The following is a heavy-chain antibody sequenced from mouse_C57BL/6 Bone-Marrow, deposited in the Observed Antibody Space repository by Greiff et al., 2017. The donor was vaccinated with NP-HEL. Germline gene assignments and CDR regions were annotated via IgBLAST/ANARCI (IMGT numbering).Heavy chain of an antibody. J-gene: IGHJ3*01. CDR1: GYTFTSYG. V-gene: IGHV1-81*01. D-gene: IGHD2-2*01. CDR3: ARSLYYGYDRFAY. CDR2: IYPRSGNT. Sequence: QVQLQQSGAELARPGASVKLSCKASGYTFTSYGISWVKQRTGQGLEWIGEIYPRSGNTYYNEKFKGKATLTADKSSSTAYMELRSLTSEDSAVYFCARSLYYGYDRFAYWGQGTLVTVSA.